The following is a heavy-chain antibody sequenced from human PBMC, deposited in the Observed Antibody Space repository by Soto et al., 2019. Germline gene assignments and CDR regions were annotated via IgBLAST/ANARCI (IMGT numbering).Heavy chain of an antibody. CDR2: IIPLFGTA. CDR3: AREGASGSHIGY. J-gene: IGHJ4*02. CDR1: GGTFSSYA. D-gene: IGHD3-22*01. Sequence: QVQLVQSGAEVKKPGSSVTVSCKASGGTFSSYAIRWVRQAPGHGLEWMGGIIPLFGTANYAQKFQRRVTITADESTSTAYMELSSLRSDDTAVYYCAREGASGSHIGYWGQGTLVTVSS. V-gene: IGHV1-69*01.